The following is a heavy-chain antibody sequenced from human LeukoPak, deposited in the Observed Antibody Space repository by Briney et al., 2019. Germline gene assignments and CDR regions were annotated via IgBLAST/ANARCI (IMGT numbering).Heavy chain of an antibody. CDR2: IYYSGST. CDR1: GGSISSYH. Sequence: PSETLSLTCTVSGGSISSYHWSWIRQPPGKGLEWIGYIYYSGSTNYNPSLKSRVTISVDTSKNQFSLKLSSVTAADTAVYYCASGDGSYMSPGMDVWGQGTTVTVSS. J-gene: IGHJ6*02. CDR3: ASGDGSYMSPGMDV. D-gene: IGHD1-26*01. V-gene: IGHV4-59*01.